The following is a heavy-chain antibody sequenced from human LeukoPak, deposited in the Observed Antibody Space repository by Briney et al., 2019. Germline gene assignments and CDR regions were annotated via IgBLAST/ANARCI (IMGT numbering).Heavy chain of an antibody. CDR1: GYTFTGYY. CDR2: INPNSGGT. V-gene: IGHV1-2*02. CDR3: ARGKDWGPY. D-gene: IGHD7-27*01. J-gene: IGHJ4*02. Sequence: GASVKVSCKAFGYTFTGYYMHWVRQAPGQGLDWMGWINPNSGGTNYAQKFQGRVTMTRDTSISTVYMELSRLRSDDTAVYYCARGKDWGPYWGQGTLVTVSS.